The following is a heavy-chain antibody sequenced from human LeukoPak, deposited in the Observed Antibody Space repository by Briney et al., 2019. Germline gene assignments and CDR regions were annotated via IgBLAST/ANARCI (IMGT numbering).Heavy chain of an antibody. V-gene: IGHV3-23*01. CDR1: GFTYSSYA. D-gene: IGHD3-10*01. CDR3: AKDSSGSYLYEWFEP. CDR2: ISGSGGST. Sequence: GGSLRLYCAASGFTYSSYAMSWVRQAPGKGLEWVSVISGSGGSTYYADSVKGRFTISRDNSKNTLYLQMNSLRAEDTAVYYCAKDSSGSYLYEWFEPWGQETQFTVSS. J-gene: IGHJ5*02.